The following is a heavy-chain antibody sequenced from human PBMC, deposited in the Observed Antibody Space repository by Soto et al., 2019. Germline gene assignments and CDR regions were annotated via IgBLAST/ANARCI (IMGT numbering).Heavy chain of an antibody. CDR3: ARVVPGAEAWFGP. V-gene: IGHV1-18*04. CDR2: ISLYSDGT. Sequence: AVKVSCKASGYSFTSYGISWVRQAPGQPLEWLGWISLYSDGTNYAQKFQGRVSMTTDTSTTTAYMELRSLRSDDTAVYYCARVVPGAEAWFGPWGQGTLVTVSS. D-gene: IGHD2-2*01. CDR1: GYSFTSYG. J-gene: IGHJ5*02.